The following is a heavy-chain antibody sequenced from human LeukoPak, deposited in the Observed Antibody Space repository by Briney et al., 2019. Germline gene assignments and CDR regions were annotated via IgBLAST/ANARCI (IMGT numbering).Heavy chain of an antibody. D-gene: IGHD1-26*01. CDR3: ARTTSMSYVGDAFDI. J-gene: IGHJ3*02. CDR1: GFTFSTYW. Sequence: GGSLRLSCAASGFTFSTYWMHWVRQAPGEGLVWVSRINSDGSSTTYADSVKGRFTISRDNAKNTLYLQMNSLRAEDTAVYYCARTTSMSYVGDAFDIWGQGTMVTVSS. V-gene: IGHV3-74*01. CDR2: INSDGSST.